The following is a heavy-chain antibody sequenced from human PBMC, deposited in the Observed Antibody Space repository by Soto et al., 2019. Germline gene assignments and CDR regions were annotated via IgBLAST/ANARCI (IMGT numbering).Heavy chain of an antibody. J-gene: IGHJ4*02. D-gene: IGHD1-26*01. CDR3: ARGSFRPSIVGATRGFYY. CDR2: INAGNGNT. CDR1: GYTFTSYA. Sequence: ASVKVSCKASGYTFTSYAMHWVRQAPGQRLEWMGWINAGNGNTKYSQKFQGRVTITRDTSASTAYMELSSLRSEDTAVYYCARGSFRPSIVGATRGFYYWGQGTLVTVSS. V-gene: IGHV1-3*01.